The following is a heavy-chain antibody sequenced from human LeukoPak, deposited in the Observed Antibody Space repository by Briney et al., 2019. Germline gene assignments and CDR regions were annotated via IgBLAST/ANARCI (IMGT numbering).Heavy chain of an antibody. CDR3: ATLEPEPGDFGGLAY. CDR1: GYTLTALA. V-gene: IGHV1-24*01. Sequence: ASVKVSCKVSGYTLTALALHWVRQAPGKGFEWIGGFDSEEYDTIYAQKFQGRVTMTEDTSTDTAYMELSSLYFEDTAVYYCATLEPEPGDFGGLAYWGQGTLVTVSS. D-gene: IGHD4-17*01. CDR2: FDSEEYDT. J-gene: IGHJ4*02.